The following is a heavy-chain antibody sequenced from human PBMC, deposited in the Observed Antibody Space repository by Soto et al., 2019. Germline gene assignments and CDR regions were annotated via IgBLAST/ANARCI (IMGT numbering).Heavy chain of an antibody. D-gene: IGHD3-9*01. CDR2: IYYSGST. V-gene: IGHV4-61*01. Sequence: QVQLQESGPGLVKPSETLSLTCTVSGGSVSSGSYYWSWIRQPPGKGLEWIGYIYYSGSTNYNPSLKSRVTISVDTSKNQFSLKLSSVTAADTAVYYCLAILTGYYKGGARLDAFDIWGQGTMVTVSS. CDR1: GGSVSSGSYY. CDR3: LAILTGYYKGGARLDAFDI. J-gene: IGHJ3*02.